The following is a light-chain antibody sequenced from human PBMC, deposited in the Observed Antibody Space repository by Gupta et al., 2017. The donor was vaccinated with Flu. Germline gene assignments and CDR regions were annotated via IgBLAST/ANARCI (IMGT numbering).Light chain of an antibody. Sequence: QTVVTQEPSLTVSPGGTVTLTCASSTGAVTSGLYPNCMQQNPGQAPSTLIYSTTNKHSWTPARFSGSLLGGKAALTLSDVQPEDEADYYCLLYFAGQGVFGGGTKVTVL. CDR1: TGAVTSGLY. CDR2: STT. CDR3: LLYFAGQGV. V-gene: IGLV7-43*01. J-gene: IGLJ3*02.